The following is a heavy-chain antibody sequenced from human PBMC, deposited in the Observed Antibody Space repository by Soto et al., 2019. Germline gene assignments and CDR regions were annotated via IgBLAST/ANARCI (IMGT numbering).Heavy chain of an antibody. J-gene: IGHJ4*02. CDR2: TYYRSKWYN. CDR1: GDSVSSNSAA. D-gene: IGHD3-10*01. CDR3: ARALSPTKITMVRGVLFDY. V-gene: IGHV6-1*01. Sequence: PSQTLSITCAISGDSVSSNSAAWNWIRQPPSRGLEWLGRTYYRSKWYNDYAVSVKSRITINPDTSKNQFSLQLNSVTPEDTAVYYCARALSPTKITMVRGVLFDYWGQGTLVTVSS.